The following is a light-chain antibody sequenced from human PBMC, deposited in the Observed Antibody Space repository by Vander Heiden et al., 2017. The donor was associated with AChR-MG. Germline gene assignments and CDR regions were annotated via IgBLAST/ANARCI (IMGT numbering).Light chain of an antibody. CDR1: QSISTY. Sequence: DIQMTQSPSSLSASIGDRVTITCRASQSISTYLNWYQQKPGKAPKVLIYGASSLQSGVPSRFSGSGSGTDFILTISRLQPEDFATYYCQQCDGTPRTFGPGTKVEVK. V-gene: IGKV1-39*01. CDR3: QQCDGTPRT. CDR2: GAS. J-gene: IGKJ1*01.